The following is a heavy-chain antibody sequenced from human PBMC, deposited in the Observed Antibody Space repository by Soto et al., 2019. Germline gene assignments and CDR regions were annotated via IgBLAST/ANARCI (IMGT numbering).Heavy chain of an antibody. D-gene: IGHD4-17*01. CDR2: IRPSGGST. J-gene: IGHJ4*02. V-gene: IGHV1-46*01. CDR1: GYTFTSYY. Sequence: ASVKVSCKASGYTFTSYYMHWVRQAPGQGLEWMGIIRPSGGSTTYAQKFQGRVTMTRNTSISTAYMELSSLRSEDTAVYYCARTLYGDNVDYWGQGTLVTVSS. CDR3: ARTLYGDNVDY.